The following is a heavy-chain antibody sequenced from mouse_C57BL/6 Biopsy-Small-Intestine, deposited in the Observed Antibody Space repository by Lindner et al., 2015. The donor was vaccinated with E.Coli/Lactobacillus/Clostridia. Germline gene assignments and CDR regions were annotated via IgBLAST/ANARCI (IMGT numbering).Heavy chain of an antibody. V-gene: IGHV14-2*01. D-gene: IGHD1-1*02. Sequence: SVKVSCKVSGYSLTELSMHWVRQAPGKGLEWMGGFDPEDGETIKAQKFQGRVTMAEDTSTETAYMELSSLRSEDTAVYYCATNMVWGSFAFDIWGQGTMVTVSS. CDR3: ATNMVWGSFAFDI. J-gene: IGHJ3*01. CDR2: FDPEDGET. CDR1: GYSLTELS.